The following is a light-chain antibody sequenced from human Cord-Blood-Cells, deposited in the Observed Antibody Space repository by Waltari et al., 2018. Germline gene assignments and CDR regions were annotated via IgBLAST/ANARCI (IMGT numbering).Light chain of an antibody. J-gene: IGKJ2*03. CDR3: QQSYSTPYS. Sequence: IQMTHYPSYLPASVGARVTITCPASQSTSSYLNWYPQKPGKAPKLLIYAASSLQSWVPSRFSGSGSGTDFTLTISSLQPEDFATYYCQQSYSTPYSFGQGTKLEIK. V-gene: IGKV1-39*01. CDR1: QSTSSY. CDR2: AAS.